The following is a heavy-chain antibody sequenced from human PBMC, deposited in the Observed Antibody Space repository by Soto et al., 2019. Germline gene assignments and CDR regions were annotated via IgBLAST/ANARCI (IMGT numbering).Heavy chain of an antibody. J-gene: IGHJ6*02. Sequence: KVSCKASGDTFGNYAITWVRQAPGQGLEWMGRIIPIFDTADYAQKFQGRVTIIADKSTTTAYMELSSLRSDDTAVYYCAREGQGNYGMDVWGQGTTVTVSS. V-gene: IGHV1-69*06. D-gene: IGHD3-10*01. CDR1: GDTFGNYA. CDR3: AREGQGNYGMDV. CDR2: IIPIFDTA.